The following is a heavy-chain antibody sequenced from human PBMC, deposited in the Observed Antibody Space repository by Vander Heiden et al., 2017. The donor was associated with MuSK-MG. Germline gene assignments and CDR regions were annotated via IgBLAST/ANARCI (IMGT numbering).Heavy chain of an antibody. CDR1: GFTFSSYS. D-gene: IGHD3-22*01. J-gene: IGHJ4*02. CDR3: ARFPRGLDSSGYYYFDY. CDR2: ISSSSSTI. Sequence: EVQLVESGGGLVQPGGSLRLSCAASGFTFSSYSMNWVRQAPGKGLEWVSYISSSSSTIYYADSVKGRFTISRDNAKNSLYLQMNSLRDEDTAVYYCARFPRGLDSSGYYYFDYWGQGTLVTVSS. V-gene: IGHV3-48*02.